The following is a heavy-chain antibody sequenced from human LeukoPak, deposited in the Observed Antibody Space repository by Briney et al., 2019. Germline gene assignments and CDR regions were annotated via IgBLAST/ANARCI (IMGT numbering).Heavy chain of an antibody. CDR2: IYYSGST. Sequence: SETLSLTCTVSVHFIRLHYWTWIRQPPGKGLEWIGYIYYSGSTSYSPSLKSRVTISVDTSKNQFSLKMSSVTAADTAVYYCARCLYSYGYKTTIDFWGQGTLVTVPS. J-gene: IGHJ4*02. V-gene: IGHV4-59*11. CDR1: VHFIRLHY. D-gene: IGHD5-18*01. CDR3: ARCLYSYGYKTTIDF.